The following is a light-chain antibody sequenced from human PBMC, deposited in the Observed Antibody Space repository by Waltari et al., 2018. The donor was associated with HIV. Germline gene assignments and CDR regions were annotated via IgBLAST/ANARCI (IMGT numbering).Light chain of an antibody. CDR3: LSYTSSSTEV. CDR1: SSDVGRYNY. CDR2: DVT. J-gene: IGLJ3*02. Sequence: QSALTQPASVSGSPGQSVTIFCTGTSSDVGRYNYVSWYQQHPGNAPKVIIYDVTSRPSGVSDRFSGSKSGNTASLTISGLQAEDEAVYYCLSYTSSSTEVFGGGTRLTVL. V-gene: IGLV2-14*03.